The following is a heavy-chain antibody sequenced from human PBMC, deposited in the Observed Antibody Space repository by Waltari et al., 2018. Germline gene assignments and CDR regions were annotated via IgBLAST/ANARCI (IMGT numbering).Heavy chain of an antibody. D-gene: IGHD5-12*01. CDR3: ARLEMATISDEDY. Sequence: QVQLQESGPGLVKPSETLSLTCAVSGYSITSGSSWGWIRQPPGKGLEWIGSIYHSGSTYYNPSLKSRVTISVDTSKNQFSLKLSSVTAADTAVYYCARLEMATISDEDYWGQGTLVTVSS. CDR1: GYSITSGSS. CDR2: IYHSGST. V-gene: IGHV4-38-2*01. J-gene: IGHJ4*02.